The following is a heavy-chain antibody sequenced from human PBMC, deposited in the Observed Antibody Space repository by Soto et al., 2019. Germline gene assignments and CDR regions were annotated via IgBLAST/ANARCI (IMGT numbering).Heavy chain of an antibody. CDR1: GFTFDDYT. Sequence: EVQLVESGGVVVQPGGSLRLSCAASGFTFDDYTMHWVRQAPGKGLEWVSRISWDGGSTYYADSVKGRFTISRDNSKNSLYLQMNSLRTEDTDLYYCAKDIGGGYYSPYFDYWGQGTLVTVSS. J-gene: IGHJ4*02. CDR3: AKDIGGGYYSPYFDY. V-gene: IGHV3-43*01. CDR2: ISWDGGST. D-gene: IGHD3-22*01.